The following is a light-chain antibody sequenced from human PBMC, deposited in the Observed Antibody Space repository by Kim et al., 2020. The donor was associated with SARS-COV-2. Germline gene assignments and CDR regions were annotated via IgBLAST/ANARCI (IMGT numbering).Light chain of an antibody. J-gene: IGLJ1*01. CDR1: SSDVGSYNL. CDR2: EGS. Sequence: QSITISCTGTSSDVGSYNLVSWYQQHPGKAPKLMIYEGSKRPSGVSNRFSGSKSGNTASLTISGIQAEDEADYYCCSYAGSSTSRVFGTGTKVTVL. V-gene: IGLV2-23*01. CDR3: CSYAGSSTSRV.